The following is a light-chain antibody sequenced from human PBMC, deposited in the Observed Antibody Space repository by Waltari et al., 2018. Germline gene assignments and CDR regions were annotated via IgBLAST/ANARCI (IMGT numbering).Light chain of an antibody. CDR3: QNHGRLPAS. CDR1: QSVCDD. Sequence: TLSLAPGETATLCCRASQSVCDDVAWYQQRHGRAPRLLIYAASTRATGVPDRFSGSGFGTDFRLTISRLGPEDFAVYYCQNHGRLPASFDQGP. J-gene: IGKJ1*01. CDR2: AAS. V-gene: IGKV3-20*01.